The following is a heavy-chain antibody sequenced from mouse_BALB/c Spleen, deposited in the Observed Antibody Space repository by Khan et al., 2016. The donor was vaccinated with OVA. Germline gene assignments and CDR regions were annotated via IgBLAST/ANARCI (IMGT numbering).Heavy chain of an antibody. J-gene: IGHJ1*01. CDR3: ARGASYWYFDV. V-gene: IGHV9-1*02. CDR2: INTYTGEP. Sequence: QIQLVQSGPELKKPGETVKISCKASGYIFTNYGMNWVKQAPGKGLKWMGWINTYTGEPTYTDDFKGRFAFSLETSASTAYLQINNLKNEDMATYFCARGASYWYFDVWGAGTTVTVSS. CDR1: GYIFTNYG.